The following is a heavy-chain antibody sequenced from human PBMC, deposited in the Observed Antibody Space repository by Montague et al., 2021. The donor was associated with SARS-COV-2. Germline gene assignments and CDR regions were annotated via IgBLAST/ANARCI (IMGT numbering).Heavy chain of an antibody. J-gene: IGHJ4*02. D-gene: IGHD3-10*01. Sequence: SLRLSCAASGFIFKDYWMHWVRQVPGKGLVWVSRINGVGRATTYADFVKGRFTIPRDNAENTLYLQMDSLRAEDTAVYYCARDFAHRGDWGQGTLVTVSS. V-gene: IGHV3-74*01. CDR3: ARDFAHRGD. CDR1: GFIFKDYW. CDR2: INGVGRAT.